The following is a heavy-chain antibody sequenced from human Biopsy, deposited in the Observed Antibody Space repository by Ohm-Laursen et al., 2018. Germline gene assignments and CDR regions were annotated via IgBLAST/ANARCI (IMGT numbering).Heavy chain of an antibody. Sequence: GASVKVSCNAAGYSFISNGISWVRQAPGQGLEWMGWISPYNGNTYSAQNFQGRITMTTDTSTSTAYMELSSLTSEDTAMFYCAREAIGYQLPCDDWGQGTLVTVSS. D-gene: IGHD2-15*01. J-gene: IGHJ4*02. CDR2: ISPYNGNT. V-gene: IGHV1-18*01. CDR1: GYSFISNG. CDR3: AREAIGYQLPCDD.